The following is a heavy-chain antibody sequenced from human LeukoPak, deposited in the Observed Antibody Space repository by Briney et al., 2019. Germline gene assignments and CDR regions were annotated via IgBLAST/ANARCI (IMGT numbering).Heavy chain of an antibody. CDR3: ARTTYGDY. J-gene: IGHJ4*02. CDR2: INQDGSEK. CDR1: GFTFSNYW. Sequence: GGSLRLSCAASGFTFSNYWMTWIRQAPGKGLEWVANINQDGSEKYYVDSVKGRFTISRDNAKNSLYLQMSSLRAEDTAVYYCARTTYGDYWGQGTLVTVSS. V-gene: IGHV3-7*02. D-gene: IGHD1-1*01.